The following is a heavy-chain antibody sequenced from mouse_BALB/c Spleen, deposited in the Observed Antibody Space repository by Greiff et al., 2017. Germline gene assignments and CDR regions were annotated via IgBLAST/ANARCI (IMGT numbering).Heavy chain of an antibody. Sequence: QVQLKESGPGLVAPSQSLSITCTVSGFSLTSYGVHWVRQPPGKGLEWLGVIWAGGSTNYNSALMSRLSISKDNSKSQVFLKMNSLQTDDTAMYYCARDNGYYPYYYAMDYWGQGTSVTVSS. D-gene: IGHD2-3*01. CDR2: IWAGGST. V-gene: IGHV2-9*02. J-gene: IGHJ4*01. CDR3: ARDNGYYPYYYAMDY. CDR1: GFSLTSYG.